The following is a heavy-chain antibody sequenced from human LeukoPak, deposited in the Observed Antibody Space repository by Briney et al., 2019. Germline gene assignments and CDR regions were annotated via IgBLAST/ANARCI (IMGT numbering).Heavy chain of an antibody. Sequence: PSGTLSLTCTVSGDSINSLDLWSWVRQPPGKGLEWIGEMYLSGTTHSNPSVKSRVTISIDKSKNQFFLNLSSVTAADTAVYYCARESHYGSARWGQGTLVTVSS. J-gene: IGHJ4*02. CDR3: ARESHYGSAR. V-gene: IGHV4-4*02. CDR1: GDSINSLDL. CDR2: MYLSGTT. D-gene: IGHD3-10*01.